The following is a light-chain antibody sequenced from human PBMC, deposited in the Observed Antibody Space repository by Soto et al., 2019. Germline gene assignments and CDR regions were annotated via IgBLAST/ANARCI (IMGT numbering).Light chain of an antibody. CDR3: QQYQYWPPKHP. J-gene: IGKJ2*01. CDR2: DAS. V-gene: IGKV3-15*01. Sequence: EIVMTQSPATLSVSPGERVTLSCRASQSISNNLTWYQHKPGRAPRVLIYDASTRATGVPARFSGSGSGTEFTLPISSLQSEDFAVYYCQQYQYWPPKHPFGQRPKLQLK. CDR1: QSISNN.